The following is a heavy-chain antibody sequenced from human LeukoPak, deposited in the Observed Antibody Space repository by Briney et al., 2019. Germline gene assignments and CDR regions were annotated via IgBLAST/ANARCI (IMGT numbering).Heavy chain of an antibody. CDR3: ARHYYDTSGYYLLDY. CDR1: GYSFASYW. J-gene: IGHJ4*02. D-gene: IGHD3-22*01. V-gene: IGHV5-51*01. CDR2: VYPGDSDT. Sequence: GESLKISCKGSGYSFASYWIGWVRQMPGKGLGWMGIVYPGDSDTTYSPSFQGQVTISADKSIDTAYLQWSSLKASDTATYYCARHYYDTSGYYLLDYWGQGTLVAVSS.